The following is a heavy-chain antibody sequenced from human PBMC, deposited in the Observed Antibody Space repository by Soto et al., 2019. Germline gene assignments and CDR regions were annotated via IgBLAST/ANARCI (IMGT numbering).Heavy chain of an antibody. V-gene: IGHV3-33*01. CDR2: IWYDGSNK. CDR1: GFTFSSYG. D-gene: IGHD4-4*01. J-gene: IGHJ4*02. CDR3: ARDSELTVTTSAHVDY. Sequence: GGSLRLSCAASGFTFSSYGMHWVRQAPGKGLEWVAVIWYDGSNKYYADSVKGRFTISRDNSRNTLYLQMNSLRAEDTAVYYCARDSELTVTTSAHVDYWGQGTLVTVSS.